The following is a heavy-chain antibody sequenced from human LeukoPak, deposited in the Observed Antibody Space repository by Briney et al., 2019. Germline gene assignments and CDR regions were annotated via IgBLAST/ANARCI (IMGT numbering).Heavy chain of an antibody. CDR2: ISASGNTM. D-gene: IGHD3-10*01. V-gene: IGHV3-11*01. Sequence: GGSLRLSCAASGFTFSDFYMFWIRQAPGKGLEWISYISASGNTMYYVDSVKGRFTISRDNARNSLYLQMNSLRAEDTAVYYCARDGSGSYDQWGQGTLVTVSS. CDR3: ARDGSGSYDQ. CDR1: GFTFSDFY. J-gene: IGHJ4*02.